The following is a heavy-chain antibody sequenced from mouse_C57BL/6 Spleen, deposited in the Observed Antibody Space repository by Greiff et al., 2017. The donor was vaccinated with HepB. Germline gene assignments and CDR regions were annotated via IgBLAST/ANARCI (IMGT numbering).Heavy chain of an antibody. J-gene: IGHJ2*01. D-gene: IGHD3-3*01. CDR3: ARDRERAYFDY. Sequence: ESGPGLVKPSQSLSLTCSVTGYSITSGYYWNWIRQFPGNKLEWMGYISYDGSNNYNPSLKNRISITRDTSKNQFFLKLNSVTTEDTATYYCARDRERAYFDYWGQGTTLTVSS. CDR1: GYSITSGYY. CDR2: ISYDGSN. V-gene: IGHV3-6*01.